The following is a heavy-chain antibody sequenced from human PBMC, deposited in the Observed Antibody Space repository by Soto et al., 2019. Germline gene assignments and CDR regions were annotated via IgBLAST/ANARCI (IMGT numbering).Heavy chain of an antibody. CDR3: ARVFWLPDRYYYYMDV. CDR1: GFTFSSYS. V-gene: IGHV3-48*01. Sequence: GGSLRLSCAASGFTFSSYSMNWVRQAPGKGLEWVSYISSSSSTIYYADSVKGRFTISRDNAKNSLYLQMNSLRAEDTAVYYCARVFWLPDRYYYYMDVWGKGTTVTVSS. D-gene: IGHD5-12*01. CDR2: ISSSSSTI. J-gene: IGHJ6*03.